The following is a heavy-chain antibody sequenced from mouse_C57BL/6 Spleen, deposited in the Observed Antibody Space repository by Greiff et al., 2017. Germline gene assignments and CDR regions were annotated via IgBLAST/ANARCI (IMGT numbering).Heavy chain of an antibody. J-gene: IGHJ4*01. D-gene: IGHD2-1*01. CDR1: GYSFTDYN. CDR3: ARSSVYYGNPGAMDY. V-gene: IGHV1-39*01. Sequence: VQLKQSGPELVKPGASVKISCTASGYSFTDYNMNWVKQSNGKSLEWIGVINPNYGTTSYNQKFKGKATLTVDQTSSTAYMQLNSLTSEDSAVYYCARSSVYYGNPGAMDYWGQGTSVTVSS. CDR2: INPNYGTT.